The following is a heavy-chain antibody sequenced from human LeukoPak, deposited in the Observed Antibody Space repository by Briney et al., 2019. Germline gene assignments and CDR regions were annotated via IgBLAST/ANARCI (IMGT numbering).Heavy chain of an antibody. V-gene: IGHV1-24*01. J-gene: IGHJ4*02. D-gene: IGHD1-14*01. CDR1: GYTLTELS. CDR2: FDPEDGET. CDR3: ATWVSGTGDY. Sequence: ASVKVSCKVSGYTLTELSMHWVRQAPGKGLEWMGGFDPEDGETIYAQKFQGRVTVTEDTSTDTAYMELSGLRSEDTAVYYCATWVSGTGDYWGQGTLVTVSS.